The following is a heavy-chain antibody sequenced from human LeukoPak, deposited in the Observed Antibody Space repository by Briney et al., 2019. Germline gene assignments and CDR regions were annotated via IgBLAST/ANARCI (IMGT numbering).Heavy chain of an antibody. J-gene: IGHJ4*02. CDR3: ARRGHYYDTSGYDYFDY. D-gene: IGHD3-22*01. CDR1: GGSISSYY. Sequence: PSETLSLTCTVSGGSISSYYWGWIRQPPGKGLEWIGSIYYRGSTNDNPSLKSRVTISVDTSKNQFSLKLTSVTAADTAVYYCARRGHYYDTSGYDYFDYWGQGTLVTVSS. V-gene: IGHV4-39*01. CDR2: IYYRGST.